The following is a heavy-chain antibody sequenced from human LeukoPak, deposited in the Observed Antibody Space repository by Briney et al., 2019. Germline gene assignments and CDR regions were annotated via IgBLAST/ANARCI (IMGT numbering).Heavy chain of an antibody. CDR1: GYTFNSYG. D-gene: IGHD4-17*01. V-gene: IGHV1-18*01. Sequence: ASVKVSCKSSGYTFNSYGITWVRQAPGQGLEWMGWIHTYNGHTNYARKLQGRVTMTTDTSTSTAYMELRSLRSDDTAVYYCASCTVTWRSHYYYMDVWGKGTTVTISS. CDR2: IHTYNGHT. J-gene: IGHJ6*03. CDR3: ASCTVTWRSHYYYMDV.